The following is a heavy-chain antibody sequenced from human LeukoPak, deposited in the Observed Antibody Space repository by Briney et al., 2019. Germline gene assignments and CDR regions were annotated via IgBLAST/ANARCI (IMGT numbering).Heavy chain of an antibody. J-gene: IGHJ4*02. CDR3: ARTIQYFDWFFDF. Sequence: SETLSLTCTVSGDSITNTLYRWGWFRQPPGKGLEWIGSISYSGSTYFNPSLKSRVTVSLETSKNKFSLKLNSVTAADTAVYYCARTIQYFDWFFDFWGQGSLVPV. CDR1: GDSITNTLYR. CDR2: ISYSGST. V-gene: IGHV4-39*01. D-gene: IGHD3-9*01.